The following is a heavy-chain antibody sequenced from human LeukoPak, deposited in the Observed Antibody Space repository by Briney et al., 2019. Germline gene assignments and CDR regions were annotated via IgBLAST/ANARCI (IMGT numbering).Heavy chain of an antibody. J-gene: IGHJ4*02. CDR2: IYHSGST. Sequence: SGTLSLTCAVSGGSISSSNWWSWVRQPPGKGLEWIGEIYHSGSTNYNPSLKSRVTISVDTSKNQFSLKLSSVTAADTAVYYCARHRQGGIYSSSWYGFDYWGQGTLVTVSS. CDR1: GGSISSSNW. D-gene: IGHD6-13*01. V-gene: IGHV4-4*02. CDR3: ARHRQGGIYSSSWYGFDY.